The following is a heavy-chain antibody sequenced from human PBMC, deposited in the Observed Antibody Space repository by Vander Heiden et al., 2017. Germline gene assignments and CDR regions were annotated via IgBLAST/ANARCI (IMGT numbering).Heavy chain of an antibody. J-gene: IGHJ4*01. D-gene: IGHD2-8*02. Sequence: QLPLQESGPGLLKPSETLSPTCTVSGGTIGGNSYYGSWIRQPPGKGLDWIGKIYSSRTTSYHPSLESRLNISVDTSKTPFSLMLTSLSAAYTAVYYWARLEASGGGLDFCGQGILVT. V-gene: IGHV4-39*02. CDR1: GGTIGGNSYY. CDR3: ARLEASGGGLDF. CDR2: IYSSRTT.